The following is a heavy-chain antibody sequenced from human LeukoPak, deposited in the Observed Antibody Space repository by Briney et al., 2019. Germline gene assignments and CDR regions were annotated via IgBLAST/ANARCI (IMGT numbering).Heavy chain of an antibody. CDR3: ASQISYYDFWGGSPSYYYYYMDI. V-gene: IGHV4-61*02. CDR2: IYTSGST. D-gene: IGHD3-3*01. J-gene: IGHJ6*03. Sequence: SETLSLTCTVSGGSISSGSYYWSWIRQPAGKGLEWIGRIYTSGSTNYNPSLKSRVTISVDTSRNQFSLKLSSVTAADTAVYYCASQISYYDFWGGSPSYYYYYMDIWGKGTSVTVSS. CDR1: GGSISSGSYY.